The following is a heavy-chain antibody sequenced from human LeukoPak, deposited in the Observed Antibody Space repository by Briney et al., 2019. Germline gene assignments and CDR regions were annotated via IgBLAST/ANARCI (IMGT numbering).Heavy chain of an antibody. D-gene: IGHD2-2*02. CDR3: ARDLRYCSSTSCYRGVDY. Sequence: GRSLRLSCAASGFTFSSYSMNWVRQAPGKGLEGVSYISSSSSTIYYADSVKGRFTISRDNAKNSLYLQMNSLRAEDTAVYYCARDLRYCSSTSCYRGVDYWGQGTLVTVSS. J-gene: IGHJ4*02. CDR2: ISSSSSTI. CDR1: GFTFSSYS. V-gene: IGHV3-48*04.